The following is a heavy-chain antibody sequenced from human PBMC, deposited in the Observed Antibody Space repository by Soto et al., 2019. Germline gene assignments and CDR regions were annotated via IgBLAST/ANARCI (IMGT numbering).Heavy chain of an antibody. CDR2: IYYIGNT. CDR1: GGSISTRSSY. J-gene: IGHJ5*02. V-gene: IGHV4-39*07. Sequence: PSETLSLTCTVYGGSISTRSSYWGWIRQPPGKGLEWIGSIYYIGNTYYNPSLKSRLSISVDTSKNQFSLKLNSVTAADTVVYFCARVTNIISRFSSRFDPWGQGTLVTVSS. D-gene: IGHD3-3*01. CDR3: ARVTNIISRFSSRFDP.